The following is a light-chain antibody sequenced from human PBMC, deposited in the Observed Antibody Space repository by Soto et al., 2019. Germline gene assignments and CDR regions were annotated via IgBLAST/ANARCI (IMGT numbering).Light chain of an antibody. CDR1: QSVSNN. CDR3: QQYNEWPLT. V-gene: IGKV3-15*01. CDR2: FAS. J-gene: IGKJ4*01. Sequence: EMVMTQSPATLSVSPGERATLSCRASQSVSNNLAWYQQKPGQAPRVLIYFASTRATGIPARFSGSGSGTEFTLTISSLQSEDFAVYYCQQYNEWPLTFGGGTKVETK.